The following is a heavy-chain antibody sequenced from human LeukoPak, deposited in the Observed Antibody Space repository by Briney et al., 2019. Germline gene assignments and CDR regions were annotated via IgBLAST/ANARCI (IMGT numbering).Heavy chain of an antibody. D-gene: IGHD6-13*01. CDR1: GGTFSSYA. J-gene: IGHJ3*02. Sequence: VKVSCKASGGTFSSYAINWVRQAPGQGLEWMGRISPIFRTANYAQKFQGRVTVTTDESTSTAYMELSSLRPEDTAMYYCARDRGERDSTWSLPAHGFDIWGQGTMVTVSS. V-gene: IGHV1-69*05. CDR2: ISPIFRTA. CDR3: ARDRGERDSTWSLPAHGFDI.